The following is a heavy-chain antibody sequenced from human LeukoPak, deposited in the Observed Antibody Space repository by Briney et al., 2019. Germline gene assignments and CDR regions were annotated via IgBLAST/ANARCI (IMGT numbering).Heavy chain of an antibody. CDR2: IYYSGST. Sequence: SETLSLTCTVSGGSISSYYWSWIRQPPGKGLEWIGYIYYSGSTNYNPSLKSRVTISLDTSKNQFSLKLSSVTAADTAVYYCARGGGSRDGYNFDYWGQGTLDTVSS. CDR1: GGSISSYY. D-gene: IGHD5-24*01. V-gene: IGHV4-59*01. J-gene: IGHJ4*02. CDR3: ARGGGSRDGYNFDY.